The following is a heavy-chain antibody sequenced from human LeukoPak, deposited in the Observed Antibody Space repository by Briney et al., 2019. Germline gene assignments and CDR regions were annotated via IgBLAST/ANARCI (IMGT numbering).Heavy chain of an antibody. V-gene: IGHV3-23*01. CDR3: AVYRSGGCYSGLV. CDR2: ISGASGTT. CDR1: GFTFSWYW. J-gene: IGHJ4*02. D-gene: IGHD2-15*01. Sequence: GGSLRLSCAASGFTFSWYWMHWVRQAPGKGLEWVSTISGASGTTYYADSVKGRFTISRGNSKNTLYLQMNSLRAEDTAVYYCAVYRSGGCYSGLVWGQGTLVTVSS.